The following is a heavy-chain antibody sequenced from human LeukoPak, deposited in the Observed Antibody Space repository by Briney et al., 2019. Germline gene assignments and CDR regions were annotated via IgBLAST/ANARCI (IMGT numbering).Heavy chain of an antibody. J-gene: IGHJ4*02. V-gene: IGHV3-7*01. Sequence: GGSLRLSCAASGFTFSDYYMSWIRQAPGKGLEWVANIKQDGSEKYYVDSVKGRFTISRDNAKNSLYLQMNSLRAEDTAMYYCARDFRFLDDYWGQGTLVTVSS. CDR1: GFTFSDYY. CDR2: IKQDGSEK. CDR3: ARDFRFLDDY. D-gene: IGHD3-3*01.